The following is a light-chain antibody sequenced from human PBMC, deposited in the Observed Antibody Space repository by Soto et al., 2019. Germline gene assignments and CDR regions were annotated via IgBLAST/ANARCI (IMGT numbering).Light chain of an antibody. J-gene: IGLJ3*02. Sequence: QSVLTQPPSASGTPGQRVTISCSGSSSNIGSNYVYWYQQLPGTAPKLLIYRNNQRPSGVPGRFSGSKSGPSASLAVSGLRSEDEADYHCAAWDDSLSGPVFGGGTKLTVL. CDR2: RNN. V-gene: IGLV1-47*01. CDR1: SSNIGSNY. CDR3: AAWDDSLSGPV.